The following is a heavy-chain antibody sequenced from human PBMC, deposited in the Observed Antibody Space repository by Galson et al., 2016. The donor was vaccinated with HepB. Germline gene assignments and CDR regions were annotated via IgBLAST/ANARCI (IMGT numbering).Heavy chain of an antibody. J-gene: IGHJ5*02. CDR3: ARDLGYDNNKWFDP. CDR1: GASISSHY. V-gene: IGHV4-59*11. Sequence: SETLSLTCTVSGASISSHYWGWIRQPPGKGLEWIAYIYDSGSTNYKPSLKSRVTISIGTSKNQFSLKLSSVTAADTAFYYCARDLGYDNNKWFDPWGQGTLVTVSS. D-gene: IGHD3-22*01. CDR2: IYDSGST.